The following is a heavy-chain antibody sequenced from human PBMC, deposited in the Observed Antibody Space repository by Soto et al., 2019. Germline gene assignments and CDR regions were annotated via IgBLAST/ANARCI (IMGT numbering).Heavy chain of an antibody. V-gene: IGHV3-74*01. Sequence: GGSLRLSCAASGFAFSTYWMHWVRQAPGKGLLWVARIKFDGSSTYSADSVKGRFTISRDDAKNTLYLQMNGLRVDDTAVYHCARGAKNIYAMDVWGQGTTVTVSS. CDR3: ARGAKNIYAMDV. CDR2: IKFDGSST. J-gene: IGHJ6*02. CDR1: GFAFSTYW.